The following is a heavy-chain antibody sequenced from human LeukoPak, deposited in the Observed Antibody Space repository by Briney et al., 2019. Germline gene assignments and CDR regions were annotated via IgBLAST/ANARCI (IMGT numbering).Heavy chain of an antibody. Sequence: GGSLRLSCAASGFTFSSYSMNWVRQAPGKGLVWVSRINTDGSSTSYADSVKGRFTISRDNAKNTLYLQMNSLRAEDTAVYYCARRDVGFVYWGQGTLVTVSS. CDR3: ARRDVGFVY. V-gene: IGHV3-74*01. CDR1: GFTFSSYS. CDR2: INTDGSST. D-gene: IGHD3-10*01. J-gene: IGHJ4*02.